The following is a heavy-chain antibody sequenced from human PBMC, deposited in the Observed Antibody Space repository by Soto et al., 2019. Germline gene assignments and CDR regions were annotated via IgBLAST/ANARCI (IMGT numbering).Heavy chain of an antibody. Sequence: QVQLQESGPGLVKPSETLSLTCTVSGGSISSYYWGWIRQPPGKGLEWIGYIYYRGSTNYNPSLKIRVTISVNTSKNQFSLKLSSVTAADTAVYYCARRYGSCFDYWGQGTPVTVSS. D-gene: IGHD5-18*01. J-gene: IGHJ4*02. V-gene: IGHV4-59*08. CDR1: GGSISSYY. CDR2: IYYRGST. CDR3: ARRYGSCFDY.